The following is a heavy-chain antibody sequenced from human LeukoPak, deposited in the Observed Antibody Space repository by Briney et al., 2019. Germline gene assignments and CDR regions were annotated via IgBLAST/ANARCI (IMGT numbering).Heavy chain of an antibody. D-gene: IGHD6-19*01. CDR2: IKQDGSEK. CDR1: GFTFSNNW. J-gene: IGHJ4*02. Sequence: PGGSLRLSCAASGFTFSNNWMSWVRQAPGKGLEWVANIKQDGSEKYYVDSVKGRFTISRDNAKNSLYLQMNSLRAEDTAVYYCARDLEAVAWDYWGQGTLVTVSS. V-gene: IGHV3-7*01. CDR3: ARDLEAVAWDY.